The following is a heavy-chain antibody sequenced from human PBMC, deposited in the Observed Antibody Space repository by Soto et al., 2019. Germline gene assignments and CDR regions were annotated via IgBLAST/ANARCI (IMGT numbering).Heavy chain of an antibody. CDR3: VRDGTKTLRDWFDP. CDR2: IYATGTT. J-gene: IGHJ5*02. CDR1: GASISGFY. D-gene: IGHD1-1*01. V-gene: IGHV4-4*07. Sequence: PSETLSLTCTVSGASISGFYWSWIRKSAGKGLEWIGRIYATGTTDYNPSLKSRVMMSVDTSKKQFSLKLRSVTAADTAVYYCVRDGTKTLRDWFDPWGQGISVTISS.